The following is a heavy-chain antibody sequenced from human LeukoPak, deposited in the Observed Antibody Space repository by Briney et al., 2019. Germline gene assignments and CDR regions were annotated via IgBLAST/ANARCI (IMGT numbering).Heavy chain of an antibody. J-gene: IGHJ4*02. Sequence: GRSLRLSCVASGVTFSSNTMHWVRQAPGKALEWVAVVSNDGNNKYADSVKGRFTISRDNAKNSLYLQMNSLRAEDTAVYYCAREGVEDQYGDYTPYFDYWGQGTLVTVSS. CDR1: GVTFSSNT. D-gene: IGHD4-17*01. CDR2: VSNDGNNK. CDR3: AREGVEDQYGDYTPYFDY. V-gene: IGHV3-30*04.